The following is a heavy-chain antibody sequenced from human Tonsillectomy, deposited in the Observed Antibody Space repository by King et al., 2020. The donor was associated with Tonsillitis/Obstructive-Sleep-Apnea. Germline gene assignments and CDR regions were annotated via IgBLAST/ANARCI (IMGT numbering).Heavy chain of an antibody. CDR3: ARGFNWLSQLDS. J-gene: IGHJ4*02. CDR1: GFTFSSYA. Sequence: VQLVESGGGVVQPGRSLRLSCAASGFTFSSYAVHWVRQAPGKGLEWVALISYDGSNKYYADSVRGRFTISRDNSKNTLYLQMSSLRAEDTAVYYCARGFNWLSQLDSGGQGTLVPVSP. V-gene: IGHV3-30*04. CDR2: ISYDGSNK. D-gene: IGHD3-9*01.